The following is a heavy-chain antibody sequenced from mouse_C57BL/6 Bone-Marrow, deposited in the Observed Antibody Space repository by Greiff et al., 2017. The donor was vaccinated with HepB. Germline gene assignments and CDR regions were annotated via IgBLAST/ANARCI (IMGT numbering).Heavy chain of an antibody. CDR2: IDPENGDT. D-gene: IGHD1-1*01. V-gene: IGHV14-4*01. CDR1: GFNIKDDY. Sequence: EVKLVESGAELVRPGASVKLSCTASGFNIKDDYMHWVKQRPEQGLEWIGWIDPENGDTEYASKFQGKATITADTSSNTAYLQLSSLTSEDTAVYYCTVPLLRRWGTGTTVTVSS. CDR3: TVPLLRR. J-gene: IGHJ1*03.